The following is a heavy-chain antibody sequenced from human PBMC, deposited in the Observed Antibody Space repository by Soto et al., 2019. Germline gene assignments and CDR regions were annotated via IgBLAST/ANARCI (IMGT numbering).Heavy chain of an antibody. CDR3: ARYIFGQGFIS. V-gene: IGHV1-8*01. CDR2: MHANTGLT. Sequence: QVQLVQSGAEVNKPGASVKVSCKASGSPFSTLDLNWVRQAPGQGLDWMGWMHANTGLTGHAQKFQGRLSMTRDTSISTAYMELSSLRADDTAVYYCARYIFGQGFISWGQGTLVTVSS. J-gene: IGHJ4*02. D-gene: IGHD3-10*01. CDR1: GSPFSTLD.